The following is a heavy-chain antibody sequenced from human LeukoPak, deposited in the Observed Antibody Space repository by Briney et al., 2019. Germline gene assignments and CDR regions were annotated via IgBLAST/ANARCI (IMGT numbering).Heavy chain of an antibody. V-gene: IGHV4-31*03. CDR2: IYYSGST. CDR3: ARECGTPRGTLDV. Sequence: PSETLSLTCTVSGGSISSGGYYWSWIRQHPGKGLEWIGYIYYSGSTYYNPSLKSRVTISVDTSKNQFSLKLSSVTAADTAVYYCARECGTPRGTLDVWGQGTTFTVSS. J-gene: IGHJ6*02. D-gene: IGHD1-1*01. CDR1: GGSISSGGYY.